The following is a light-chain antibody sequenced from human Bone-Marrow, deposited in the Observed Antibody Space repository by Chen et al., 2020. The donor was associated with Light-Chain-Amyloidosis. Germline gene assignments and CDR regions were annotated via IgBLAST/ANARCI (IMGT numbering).Light chain of an antibody. CDR1: DLPTKY. J-gene: IGLJ2*01. Sequence: SYELTQPPSVSVSPGQTARITCSGDDLPTKYAYWYQQKPGQATVLVIHRDTERPSGISERFSGSISGTTATLTISGVQAEDEAYYHCQSADSSGTYEVIFGGGTKLTVL. CDR2: RDT. V-gene: IGLV3-25*03. CDR3: QSADSSGTYEVI.